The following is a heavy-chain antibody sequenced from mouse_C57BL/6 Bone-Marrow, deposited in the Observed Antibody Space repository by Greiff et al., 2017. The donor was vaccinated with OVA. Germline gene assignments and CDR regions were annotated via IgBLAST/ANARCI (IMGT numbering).Heavy chain of an antibody. CDR1: GFSLTSYG. V-gene: IGHV2-2*01. CDR3: ARNWRVTTGFAY. CDR2: IWSGGST. Sequence: VQLQESGPGLVQPSQSLSITCTVSGFSLTSYGVHWVRQSPGKGLEWLGVIWSGGSTDYNAAFISRLSIIKDNSKSQVSFKMNRLQADDTAIYYCARNWRVTTGFAYWGQGTLVTVSA. J-gene: IGHJ3*01. D-gene: IGHD2-2*01.